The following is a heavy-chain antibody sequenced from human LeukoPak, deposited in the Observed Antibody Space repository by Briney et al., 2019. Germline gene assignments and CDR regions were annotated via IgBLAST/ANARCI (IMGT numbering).Heavy chain of an antibody. CDR1: GFSFSIYN. V-gene: IGHV3-21*04. D-gene: IGHD6-13*01. J-gene: IGHJ4*02. CDR2: ISGSSSHV. Sequence: PGGSLRLSCEASGFSFSIYNMNWVRLAPGKGLEWVSSISGSSSHVWYADSVKGRFTISRDNAKNSLYLQMNSLIAEDTAVYYCVRDGEYSSSAVFDYWGQGTLVTVSS. CDR3: VRDGEYSSSAVFDY.